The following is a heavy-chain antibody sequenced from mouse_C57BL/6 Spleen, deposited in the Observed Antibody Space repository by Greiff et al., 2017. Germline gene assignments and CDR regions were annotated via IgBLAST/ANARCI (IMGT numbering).Heavy chain of an antibody. V-gene: IGHV1-69*01. Sequence: QVQLKQPGAELVMPGASVKLSCKASGFNFTSYWMHWVTQRPGQGLEWIGEIDPSDSYTNYTQKFKGKSTLTVDKSASTAYMQLSSLTSEDSAVYYCAVIYYYGSNPMDYWGQGTSVTVSA. CDR2: IDPSDSYT. CDR3: AVIYYYGSNPMDY. J-gene: IGHJ4*01. D-gene: IGHD1-1*01. CDR1: GFNFTSYW.